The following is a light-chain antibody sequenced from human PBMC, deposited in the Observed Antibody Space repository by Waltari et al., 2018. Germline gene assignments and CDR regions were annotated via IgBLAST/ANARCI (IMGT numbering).Light chain of an antibody. Sequence: IVLTQSPATLSLSPGQRAPLSRRASQTVSTYLAWFQQKPGQAPRLLIYDASNRAPGIPARFSGSGSGTDFSLTISSLEPEDFAVYYCLQRSLWPWTFGQGTKVAVK. V-gene: IGKV3-11*01. J-gene: IGKJ1*01. CDR3: LQRSLWPWT. CDR1: QTVSTY. CDR2: DAS.